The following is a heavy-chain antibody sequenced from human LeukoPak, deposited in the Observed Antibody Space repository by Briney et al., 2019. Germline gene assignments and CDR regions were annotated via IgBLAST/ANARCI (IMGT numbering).Heavy chain of an antibody. Sequence: SETLSLTCAVYGGSFSGYYWSWIRQPPGKGLEWVGEINHSGSTNYNPSLKSRVTISVATSKNQFSLKLSSVPAADTAVYYCARGRRAAVAGTRYYYYMDVWGKGTTVTVS. V-gene: IGHV4-34*01. CDR1: GGSFSGYY. J-gene: IGHJ6*03. CDR2: INHSGST. D-gene: IGHD6-19*01. CDR3: ARGRRAAVAGTRYYYYMDV.